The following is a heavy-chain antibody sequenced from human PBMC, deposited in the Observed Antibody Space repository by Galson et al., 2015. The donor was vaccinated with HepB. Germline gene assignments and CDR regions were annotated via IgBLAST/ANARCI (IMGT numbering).Heavy chain of an antibody. CDR3: ARGPVEMATSQADY. CDR1: GGTFSSYA. CDR2: IIPIFGTA. V-gene: IGHV1-69*01. Sequence: SCKASGGTFSSYAISWVRQAPGQGLEWMGGIIPIFGTANYAQKFQGRVTITADESTSTAYMELSSLRSEDTAVYYCARGPVEMATSQADYWGQGTLVTVSS. D-gene: IGHD5-24*01. J-gene: IGHJ4*02.